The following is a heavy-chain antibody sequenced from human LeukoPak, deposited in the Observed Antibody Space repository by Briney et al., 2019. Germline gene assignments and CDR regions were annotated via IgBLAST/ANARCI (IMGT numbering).Heavy chain of an antibody. D-gene: IGHD2-15*01. Sequence: SETLSLTCTVSGGSISSYYWSWIRQPPGKGLEWIGYIYYSGSTNYNPPLKSRVTISVDTSKNQFSLKLSSVTAADTAVYYCARHEDKDAFDIWGQGTMVTVSS. CDR2: IYYSGST. J-gene: IGHJ3*02. V-gene: IGHV4-59*08. CDR3: ARHEDKDAFDI. CDR1: GGSISSYY.